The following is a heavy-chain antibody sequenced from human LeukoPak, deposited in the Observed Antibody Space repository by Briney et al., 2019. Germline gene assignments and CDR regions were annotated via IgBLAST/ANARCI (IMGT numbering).Heavy chain of an antibody. CDR3: ARDRSRYSGSGNGFDY. CDR2: ISGSGGST. J-gene: IGHJ4*02. V-gene: IGHV3-23*01. D-gene: IGHD3-10*01. CDR1: GFTFSSYA. Sequence: PGGSLRLSCAASGFTFSSYAMSWARQAPGKGLEWVSAISGSGGSTYYADSVKGRFTISRDNSKNTLYLQMNSLRAEDTAIYYCARDRSRYSGSGNGFDYWGQGTLVTVSS.